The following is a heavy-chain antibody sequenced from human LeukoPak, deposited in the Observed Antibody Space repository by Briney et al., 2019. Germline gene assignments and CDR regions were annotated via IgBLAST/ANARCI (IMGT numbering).Heavy chain of an antibody. V-gene: IGHV3-33*01. Sequence: PGGSLRLSCAAPGFTFSSYGMHWVRQAPGKGLEWVAVIWYDGSNKYYADSVKGRFTISRDNSKNTLYLQMNSLRAEDTAVYYCARGAVRITLVRGVTQGSWFDTWGQGTLVTVSS. CDR1: GFTFSSYG. D-gene: IGHD3-10*01. CDR2: IWYDGSNK. J-gene: IGHJ5*02. CDR3: ARGAVRITLVRGVTQGSWFDT.